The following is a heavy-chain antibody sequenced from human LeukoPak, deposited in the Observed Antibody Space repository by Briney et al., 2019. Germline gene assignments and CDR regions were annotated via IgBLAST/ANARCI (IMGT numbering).Heavy chain of an antibody. Sequence: SESLSLTCTASGGSISRYYWSWTRQPPGKGLEWIGHIYYSGSADHNPSIRSRVTISVDTSKNQFSLKLSSVTAADTAVYYCARGKYQLDYWGQGTLVTVSS. CDR2: IYYSGSA. CDR3: ARGKYQLDY. CDR1: GGSISRYY. V-gene: IGHV4-59*08. J-gene: IGHJ4*02. D-gene: IGHD2-2*01.